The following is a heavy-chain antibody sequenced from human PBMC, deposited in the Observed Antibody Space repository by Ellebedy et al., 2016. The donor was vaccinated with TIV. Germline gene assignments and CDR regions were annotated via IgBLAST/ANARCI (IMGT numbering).Heavy chain of an antibody. CDR2: IKEDGSEK. D-gene: IGHD6-13*01. CDR1: GFTFSAYW. V-gene: IGHV3-7*01. J-gene: IGHJ4*02. Sequence: GGSLRLSCAASGFTFSAYWMTWVRQAPGKGLEWVANIKEDGSEKHYVDSVKGRFSIFRDNVKNSLYLQMNSLRAEDTAVYYCARWASWYGSLFDYWGQGTPVTVSS. CDR3: ARWASWYGSLFDY.